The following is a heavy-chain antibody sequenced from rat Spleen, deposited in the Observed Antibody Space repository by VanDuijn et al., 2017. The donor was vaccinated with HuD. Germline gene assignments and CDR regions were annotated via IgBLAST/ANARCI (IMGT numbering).Heavy chain of an antibody. J-gene: IGHJ2*01. D-gene: IGHD1-10*01. Sequence: EVQLQESGPGLVKPSQSLSLTCSVTAYSITSSYRWSWIRKFPGNKLEWMGYINSEGTTNYNPSLKSVITITRETSKNQFFLQVNTVTTADPATYYCARDDNNKAYWSQGVMVTVSS. CDR1: AYSITSSYR. CDR2: INSEGTT. V-gene: IGHV3-3*01. CDR3: ARDDNNKAY.